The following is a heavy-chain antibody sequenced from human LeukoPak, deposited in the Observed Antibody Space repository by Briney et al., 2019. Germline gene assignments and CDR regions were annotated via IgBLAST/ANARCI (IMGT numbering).Heavy chain of an antibody. D-gene: IGHD2-2*01. CDR1: GFTFISYA. J-gene: IGHJ4*02. CDR2: ISGSGGST. Sequence: GGSLRLSCAASGFTFISYAMSWVRQAPGKGLEWVSAISGSGGSTYYADSVKGRFTISRDNSKNTLYLQMNSLRAEDTAVYYCAKVRQEIVVVPAVYFDYWGQGTLVTVSS. CDR3: AKVRQEIVVVPAVYFDY. V-gene: IGHV3-23*01.